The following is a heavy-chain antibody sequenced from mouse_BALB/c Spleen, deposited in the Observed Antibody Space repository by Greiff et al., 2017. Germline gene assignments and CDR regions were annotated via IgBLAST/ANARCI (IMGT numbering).Heavy chain of an antibody. V-gene: IGHV5-6-3*01. J-gene: IGHJ3*01. CDR2: INSNGGST. CDR1: GFTFSSYG. D-gene: IGHD2-12*01. CDR3: ARDRTTTY. Sequence: EVQLMESGGGLVQPGGSLKLSCAASGFTFSSYGMSWVRQTPDKRLELVATINSNGGSTYYPDSVKGRFTISRDNAKNTLYLQMSSLKSEDTAMYYCARDRTTTYWGQGTLVTVSA.